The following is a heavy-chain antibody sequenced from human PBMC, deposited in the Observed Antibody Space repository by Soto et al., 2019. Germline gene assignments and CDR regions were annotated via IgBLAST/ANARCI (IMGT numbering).Heavy chain of an antibody. V-gene: IGHV4-31*03. J-gene: IGHJ6*03. D-gene: IGHD3-3*01. CDR2: IYYSGST. CDR1: GGSISSGGYY. Sequence: SETLSLTCTVSGGSISSGGYYWSWIRQHPGKGLEWIGYIYYSGSTYYNPSLKSRVTISVDTSKNQFSLKLSSVTAADTAVYYCARTTYYDFWSGYYSVDYYYYYMDVWGKGTTVTVSS. CDR3: ARTTYYDFWSGYYSVDYYYYYMDV.